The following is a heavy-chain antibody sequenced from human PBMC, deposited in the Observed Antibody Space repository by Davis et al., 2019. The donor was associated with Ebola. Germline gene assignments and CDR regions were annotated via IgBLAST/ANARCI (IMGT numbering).Heavy chain of an antibody. CDR3: TGSSTGY. D-gene: IGHD6-6*01. CDR2: IRGKGNNYAT. CDR1: GFRFSVSA. Sequence: GESLKISCAASGFRFSVSAMHWVRQASGKGLEWVGHIRGKGNNYATAYAASVKGRFTISRDDSKNTAYLQMNSLKIEDTAVYYCTGSSTGYWGQGTLVTVSS. V-gene: IGHV3-73*01. J-gene: IGHJ4*01.